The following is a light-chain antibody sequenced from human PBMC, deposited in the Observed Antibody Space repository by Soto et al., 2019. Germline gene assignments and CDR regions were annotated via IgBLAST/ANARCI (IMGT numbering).Light chain of an antibody. CDR3: QQTYAIPFA. CDR2: GAS. J-gene: IGKJ2*01. Sequence: DMQITQPPSSLSASVGDRVTITCRPIPTIDNYFNLYQHKPGKAPTLLIYGASTLQSGVSSRFTGSASWTDFTLTIDNLQAEDFATDYCQQTYAIPFAFGQGTKLEI. CDR1: PTIDNY. V-gene: IGKV1-39*01.